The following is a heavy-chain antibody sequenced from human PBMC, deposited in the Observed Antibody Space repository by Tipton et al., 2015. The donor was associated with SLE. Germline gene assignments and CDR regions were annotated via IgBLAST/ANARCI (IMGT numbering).Heavy chain of an antibody. CDR1: GGSIRSGDYY. CDR3: ARHLGASFDF. J-gene: IGHJ4*02. V-gene: IGHV4-31*03. CDR2: IHDSGAT. Sequence: TLSLTCTVSGGSIRSGDYYWSWIRQHPGKGLEWIGYIHDSGATFYNPSLRSRSAIPVDTSQNQFSLRLTSVTAADTAVYYCARHLGASFDFWGQGILVTVSS.